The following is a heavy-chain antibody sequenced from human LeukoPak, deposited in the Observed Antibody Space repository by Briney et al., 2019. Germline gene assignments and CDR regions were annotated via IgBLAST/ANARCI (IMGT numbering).Heavy chain of an antibody. V-gene: IGHV4-59*08. Sequence: SETLSLTCTVSGGSISSNYWNWIRRPPGKGLESIGYIYYSGITNYNPSLKSRVTISVDTSKNQFSLKLSSVTAADTAVYYCARRRLGAFDIWGQGTMVTVSS. CDR3: ARRRLGAFDI. J-gene: IGHJ3*02. CDR2: IYYSGIT. D-gene: IGHD3-10*01. CDR1: GGSISSNY.